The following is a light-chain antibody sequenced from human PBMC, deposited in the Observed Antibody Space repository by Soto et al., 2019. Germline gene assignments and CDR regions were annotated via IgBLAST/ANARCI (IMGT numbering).Light chain of an antibody. CDR1: SSNIGAGYD. CDR3: HSYDVSLSGPV. CDR2: DNN. J-gene: IGLJ2*01. Sequence: QSVLTQPPSVSGAPGQRVTISCTGSSSNIGAGYDVHWYQQLPGTAPKVLIYDNNNRPSGVPDRFSGSKSGTSASLAITGRQGEDEADCYGHSYDVSLSGPVFGGGTKLTVL. V-gene: IGLV1-40*01.